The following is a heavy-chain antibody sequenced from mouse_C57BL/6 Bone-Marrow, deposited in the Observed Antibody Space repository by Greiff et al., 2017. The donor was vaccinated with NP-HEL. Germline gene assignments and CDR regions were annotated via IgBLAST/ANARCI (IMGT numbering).Heavy chain of an antibody. D-gene: IGHD1-1*01. V-gene: IGHV1-81*01. CDR1: GYTFTSYG. CDR2: IYPRSGNT. J-gene: IGHJ2*01. Sequence: QVQLQQSGAELARPGASVNLSCKASGYTFTSYGISWVKQRTGQGLEWIGEIYPRSGNTYSNEKFKGKATLTADKSSSTAYMELRSLTSEDSAVYFCARESITTLVDEVDYWGQGTTLTVSS. CDR3: ARESITTLVDEVDY.